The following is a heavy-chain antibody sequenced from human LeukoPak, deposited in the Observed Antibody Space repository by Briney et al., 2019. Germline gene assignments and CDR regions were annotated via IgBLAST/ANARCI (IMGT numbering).Heavy chain of an antibody. CDR2: VTNKANYYTS. Sequence: GGSLRLSCAASGFTFSDHSMNWVRQAPGKGLEWVGRVTNKANYYTSQYAASVKDRFTISRDNSENPLYLQMNSLKTEDTAVYYCAKHLWRDLLWSGEGYYFGYWGQGTLVTVSS. J-gene: IGHJ4*02. CDR1: GFTFSDHS. CDR3: AKHLWRDLLWSGEGYYFGY. V-gene: IGHV3-72*01. D-gene: IGHD3-10*01.